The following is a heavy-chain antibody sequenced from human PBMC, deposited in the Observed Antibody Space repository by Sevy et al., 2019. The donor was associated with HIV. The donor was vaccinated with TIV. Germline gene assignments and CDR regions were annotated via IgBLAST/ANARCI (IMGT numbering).Heavy chain of an antibody. D-gene: IGHD3-3*01. CDR2: IIPIFGTA. CDR1: GGTFSSYA. CDR3: ARGAVVYDFWSGYYGY. V-gene: IGHV1-69*13. J-gene: IGHJ4*02. Sequence: ASVKVSCKASGGTFSSYAISWVRRAPGQGLEWMGGIIPIFGTANYAQKFQGRVTITADESTSTAYMELSSLRSEDTAVYYCARGAVVYDFWSGYYGYWGQGTLVTVSS.